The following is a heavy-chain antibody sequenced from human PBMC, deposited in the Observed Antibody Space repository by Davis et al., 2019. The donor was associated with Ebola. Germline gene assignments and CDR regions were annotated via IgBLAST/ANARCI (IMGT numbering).Heavy chain of an antibody. Sequence: GESLKISCAASGFTFSSYWMSWVRQAPGKGLEWVANIKQDGSEKYYVDSVKGRFTISRDNAKNSLYLQMNSLRDEDTAVYYCARNGAVVRDYYGMDVWGQGTTVTVSS. CDR2: IKQDGSEK. CDR1: GFTFSSYW. J-gene: IGHJ6*02. CDR3: ARNGAVVRDYYGMDV. V-gene: IGHV3-7*01. D-gene: IGHD2-2*01.